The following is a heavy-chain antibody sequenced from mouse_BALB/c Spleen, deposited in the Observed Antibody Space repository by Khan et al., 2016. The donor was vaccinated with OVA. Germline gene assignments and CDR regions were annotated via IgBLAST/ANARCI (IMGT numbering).Heavy chain of an antibody. V-gene: IGHV9-1*02. J-gene: IGHJ1*01. CDR3: ARGASYWYFDV. CDR1: GYTFTNYG. Sequence: QIQLVQSGPELKKPGETVKISCKASGYTFTNYGMNWVKQAPGKGLKWMGWINTYTGEPTYTDDFKGRFAFHLETSASTAYLQINNLKNEDMATYFCARGASYWYFDVWGAGTTVTVSS. CDR2: INTYTGEP.